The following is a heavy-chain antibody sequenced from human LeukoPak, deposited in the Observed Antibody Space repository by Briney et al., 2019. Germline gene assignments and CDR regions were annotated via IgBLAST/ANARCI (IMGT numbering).Heavy chain of an antibody. J-gene: IGHJ4*02. Sequence: GGSLRLSCAASGFALSSYVMSWVRQAPGKGLEWVSTITVGGGTYYSDSVKGRFTISRDNSKNTLFLQMNTLGAEDTALFYCAKSPAAPYYFDYWGQGTLVTVSS. CDR1: GFALSSYV. D-gene: IGHD6-13*01. CDR2: ITVGGGT. V-gene: IGHV3-23*01. CDR3: AKSPAAPYYFDY.